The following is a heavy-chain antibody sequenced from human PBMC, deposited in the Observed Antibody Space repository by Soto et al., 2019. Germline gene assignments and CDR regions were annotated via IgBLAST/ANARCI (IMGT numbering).Heavy chain of an antibody. J-gene: IGHJ5*02. CDR3: ARLHCNSPNCVPLDP. CDR2: INHSGST. CDR1: GGSFSGYY. V-gene: IGHV4-34*01. Sequence: PSETPSLTCAVYGGSFSGYYWSWIRQPPGKGLEWIGEINHSGSTNYSPSLKSRVTISVDTSKNQFSLKLSSVTAADTAVYYCARLHCNSPNCVPLDPWGQGTLVTVSS. D-gene: IGHD2-2*01.